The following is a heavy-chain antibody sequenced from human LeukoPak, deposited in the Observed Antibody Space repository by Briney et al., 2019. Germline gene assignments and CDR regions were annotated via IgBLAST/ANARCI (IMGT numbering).Heavy chain of an antibody. CDR1: GVSISSSSYY. Sequence: SETLSLTCNVSGVSISSSSYYWGWIRQPPGKGLEWIGSIYSSGSTYYNSSLKSRVTISIDTSKNQFSLKLSSVTAADTAVYYCARGHQSLITMVRGVISDAFDIWGQGTMVTVSS. D-gene: IGHD3-10*01. J-gene: IGHJ3*02. V-gene: IGHV4-39*01. CDR3: ARGHQSLITMVRGVISDAFDI. CDR2: IYSSGST.